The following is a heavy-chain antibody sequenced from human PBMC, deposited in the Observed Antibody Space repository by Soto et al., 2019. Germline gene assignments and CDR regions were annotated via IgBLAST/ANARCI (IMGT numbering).Heavy chain of an antibody. D-gene: IGHD1-26*01. V-gene: IGHV3-23*01. CDR1: GFSFGSYH. CDR3: PKYSRTEYLGES. Sequence: EDHLLESGGGLVQPGGSLRLSCAASGFSFGSYHMAWVRQAPGKGLEWVSAVSSGGDYTFYIDSVRGRFTVSRDNSNMMVYLHMHSLRAEDTAVYYCPKYSRTEYLGESWGQGTLVTVSS. CDR2: VSSGGDYT. J-gene: IGHJ4*02.